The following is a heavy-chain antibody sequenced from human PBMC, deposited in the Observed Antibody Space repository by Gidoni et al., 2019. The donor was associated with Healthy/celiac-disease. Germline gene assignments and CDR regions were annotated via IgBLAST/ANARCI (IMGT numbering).Heavy chain of an antibody. J-gene: IGHJ4*02. CDR3: ARGGHSGYDFPFDY. CDR1: GFPFSSYW. CDR2: IKQDGSEK. V-gene: IGHV3-7*03. Sequence: EVQLVESGGGLVQPGGSLRLSCAASGFPFSSYWMSWVRQAPGKGLAWVANIKQDGSEKYYVDYVKGRFTSSRDNAKNSLYLQMNSLRAEDTAVYYCARGGHSGYDFPFDYWGQGTLVTVSS. D-gene: IGHD5-12*01.